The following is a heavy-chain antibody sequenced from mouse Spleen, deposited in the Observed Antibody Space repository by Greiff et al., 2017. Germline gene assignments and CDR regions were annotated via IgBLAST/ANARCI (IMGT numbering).Heavy chain of an antibody. V-gene: IGHV1-20*01. Sequence: DVQLQESGPELVKPGDSVKISCKASGYSFTGYFMNWVMQSHGKSLEWIGRINPYNGDTFYNQKFKGKATLTVDKSSSTAHMELRSLTSEDSAVYYCARRGTTVVATDAMDYWGQGTSVTVSS. CDR1: GYSFTGYF. CDR3: ARRGTTVVATDAMDY. CDR2: INPYNGDT. D-gene: IGHD1-1*01. J-gene: IGHJ4*01.